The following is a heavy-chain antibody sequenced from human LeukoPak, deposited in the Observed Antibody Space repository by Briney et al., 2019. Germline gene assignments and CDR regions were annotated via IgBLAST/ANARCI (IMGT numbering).Heavy chain of an antibody. CDR1: GFTFSNYW. Sequence: PGGPLRLSCAASGFTFSNYWMHWVRQAPGKGLVWVSRISSDGSSTSYADSVKGRFTISRDNAKNTLYLQMNSLRAEDTAVYYCARTAYSDYSLGFWGQGTLVTVSS. D-gene: IGHD5-12*01. J-gene: IGHJ4*02. CDR2: ISSDGSST. CDR3: ARTAYSDYSLGF. V-gene: IGHV3-74*01.